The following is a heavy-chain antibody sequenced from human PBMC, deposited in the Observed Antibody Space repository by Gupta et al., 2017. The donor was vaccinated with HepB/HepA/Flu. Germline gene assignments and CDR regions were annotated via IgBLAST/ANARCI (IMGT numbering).Heavy chain of an antibody. J-gene: IGHJ6*03. CDR2: INHSGNT. CDR1: GGSFSAYY. CDR3: ARVGGANWGPKHHYYYMDV. D-gene: IGHD7-27*01. Sequence: QVQLQQWGAGLLKPLETLSLTCAVYGGSFSAYYWNWIRQSPGKGLEWIGEINHSGNTNYNPSLKSRVTISVDSSKNQFSLSLSFVTAADAAVYYCARVGGANWGPKHHYYYMDVWGRGTTVTVSS. V-gene: IGHV4-34*01.